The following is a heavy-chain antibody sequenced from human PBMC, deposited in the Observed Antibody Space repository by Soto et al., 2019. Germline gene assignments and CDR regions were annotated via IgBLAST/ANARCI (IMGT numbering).Heavy chain of an antibody. D-gene: IGHD2-21*01. Sequence: QVVQSGPEVKNPGTSVRVSCQTSGFTFSNSAVQWVRQARGQPLEWIGWIMIGGGHTKFAQKIQDRLTITRDFSTSTVFMELSRLNSEATAEYYCAAELYERGAWCHFEYGGQCTLVPVSS. J-gene: IGHJ4*02. V-gene: IGHV1-58*01. CDR1: GFTFSNSA. CDR2: IMIGGGHT. CDR3: AAELYERGAWCHFEY.